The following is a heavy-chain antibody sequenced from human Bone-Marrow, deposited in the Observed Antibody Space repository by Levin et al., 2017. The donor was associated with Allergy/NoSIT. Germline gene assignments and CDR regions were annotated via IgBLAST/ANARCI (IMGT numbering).Heavy chain of an antibody. J-gene: IGHJ6*02. CDR1: GFTFSSYS. V-gene: IGHV3-21*01. CDR2: ISSSSSYI. CDR3: ARELEYQLLCADCREAYDYGMDV. D-gene: IGHD2-2*01. Sequence: GGSLRLSCAASGFTFSSYSMNWVRQAPGKGLEWVSSISSSSSYIYYADSVKGRFTISRDNAKNSLYLQMNSLRAEDTAVYYCARELEYQLLCADCREAYDYGMDVWGQGTTVTVSS.